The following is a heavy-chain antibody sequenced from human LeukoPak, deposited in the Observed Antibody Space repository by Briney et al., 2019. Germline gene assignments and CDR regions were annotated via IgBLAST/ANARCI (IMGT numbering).Heavy chain of an antibody. D-gene: IGHD6-13*01. Sequence: YTSGSTNYNPSLKSRVTMSVDTSKNQFSLKLSSVTAADTAVYYCARDPSWYYTIGAFDIWGQGTMVTVSS. CDR2: YTSGST. CDR3: ARDPSWYYTIGAFDI. J-gene: IGHJ3*02. V-gene: IGHV4-4*07.